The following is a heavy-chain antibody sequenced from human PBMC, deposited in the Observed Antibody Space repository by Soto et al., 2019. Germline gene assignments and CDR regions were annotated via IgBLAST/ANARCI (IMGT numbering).Heavy chain of an antibody. CDR2: IIPIFGTA. CDR3: ASPRKGEWLLSYYYGMDV. J-gene: IGHJ6*02. Sequence: VKVSCKASGGTFSSYAISWVRQAPGQGLEWMGGIIPIFGTANYAQKFQGRVTITADESTSTAYMELSSLRSEDTAVYYCASPRKGEWLLSYYYGMDVWGQGTTVTVSS. V-gene: IGHV1-69*01. CDR1: GGTFSSYA. D-gene: IGHD3-3*01.